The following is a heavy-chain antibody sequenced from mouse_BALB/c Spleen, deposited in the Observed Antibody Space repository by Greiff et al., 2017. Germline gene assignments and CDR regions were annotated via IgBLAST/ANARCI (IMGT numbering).Heavy chain of an antibody. Sequence: EVQLQESGPSLVKPSQTLSLTCSVTGDSITSGYWNWIRKFPGNKLEYMGYISYSGSTYYNPSLKSRISITRDTSKNQYYLQLNSVTTEDTATYYCARFSTVEGDYFDYGGQGTTLTVSS. CDR3: ARFSTVEGDYFDY. CDR2: ISYSGST. D-gene: IGHD1-1*01. V-gene: IGHV3-8*02. J-gene: IGHJ2*01. CDR1: GDSITSGY.